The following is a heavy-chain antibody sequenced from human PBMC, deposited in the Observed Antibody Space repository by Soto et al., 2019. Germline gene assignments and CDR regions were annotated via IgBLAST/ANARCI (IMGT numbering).Heavy chain of an antibody. V-gene: IGHV1-18*01. CDR1: GYTFTSYG. CDR3: ARDAQGVFLHY. CDR2: ISAYNGNT. D-gene: IGHD3-16*01. Sequence: QVQLVQSGAEVKKPGASVKVSCKASGYTFTSYGISWVRQAPGQGLEWMGWISAYNGNTNYAQKLQGRATMTRDTSTSTAYMELRSLSSDDTAVYYCARDAQGVFLHYWGQGTLVTVSS. J-gene: IGHJ4*02.